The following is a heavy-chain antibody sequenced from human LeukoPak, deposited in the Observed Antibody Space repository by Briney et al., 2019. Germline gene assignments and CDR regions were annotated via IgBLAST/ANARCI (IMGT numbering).Heavy chain of an antibody. CDR1: GFTFTTYE. CDR3: ACVSYSRGSIDY. D-gene: IGHD6-19*01. Sequence: PGGSLRLSCAPPGFTFTTYEMNGVRQAPGKGLEWVSYISSSGSTIYYADSVKGRFTISIDNAKNSLYLQMNSLRAEDTAVYYSACVSYSRGSIDYWGEGILVTVSS. J-gene: IGHJ4*02. CDR2: ISSSGSTI. V-gene: IGHV3-48*03.